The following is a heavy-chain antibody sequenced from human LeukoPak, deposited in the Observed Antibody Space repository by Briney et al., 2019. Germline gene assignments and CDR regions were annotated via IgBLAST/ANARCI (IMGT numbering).Heavy chain of an antibody. D-gene: IGHD3-3*01. V-gene: IGHV4-39*01. CDR1: SGSISSSSYS. Sequence: SETLSLTCTVSSGSISSSSYSWGWIRQPPGKGLEWIGSIYYSGTTYYNPSLKSRVTISVDTSKIQFSLKLSSVAATDTAVYFCARLRFDFWSGYTHPYFDYWGQGTLVTVSS. CDR3: ARLRFDFWSGYTHPYFDY. CDR2: IYYSGTT. J-gene: IGHJ4*02.